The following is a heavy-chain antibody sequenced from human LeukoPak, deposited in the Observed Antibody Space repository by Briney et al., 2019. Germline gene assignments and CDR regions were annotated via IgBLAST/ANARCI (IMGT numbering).Heavy chain of an antibody. CDR1: GFTFSSYA. CDR3: ARSWGSSSLGYYYGMDV. J-gene: IGHJ6*02. V-gene: IGHV3-30-3*01. D-gene: IGHD6-6*01. CDR2: ISYDGSNK. Sequence: GRSLRLSCAASGFTFSSYAMHWVRQAPGKGLEWVAVISYDGSNKYYADSVKGRFTISSDNSKNTLYLQMNSLRAEDTAVYYCARSWGSSSLGYYYGMDVWGQGTTVTVSS.